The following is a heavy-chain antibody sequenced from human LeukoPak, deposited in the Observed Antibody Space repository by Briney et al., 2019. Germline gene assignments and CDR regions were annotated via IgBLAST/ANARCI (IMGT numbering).Heavy chain of an antibody. V-gene: IGHV1-18*01. Sequence: GASVKVSCKASGYTFTSYGISWVRQAPGQGLEWMGWISGYNGNTNYAQKLQGRVTMTTDTSTSTAYMELSRLRSDDTAVYYCASLGIAVAGKTPEGTGDYYYYYMDVWGKGTTVTISS. CDR3: ASLGIAVAGKTPEGTGDYYYYYMDV. CDR1: GYTFTSYG. J-gene: IGHJ6*03. D-gene: IGHD6-19*01. CDR2: ISGYNGNT.